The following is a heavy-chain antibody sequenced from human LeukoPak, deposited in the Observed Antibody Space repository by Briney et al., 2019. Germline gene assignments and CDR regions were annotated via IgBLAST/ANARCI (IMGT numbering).Heavy chain of an antibody. CDR3: ARVTAGNYRQIDY. CDR2: IYSSGST. Sequence: PSETLSLTCTVSGGSISNYYWSWIRQPPGKGLEWIGYIYSSGSTSYNPSLKSRVTISIDTSKSQFSLKLSAVTAADTAVYYCARVTAGNYRQIDYWGQGTLVTVSS. J-gene: IGHJ4*02. D-gene: IGHD1-7*01. CDR1: GGSISNYY. V-gene: IGHV4-59*01.